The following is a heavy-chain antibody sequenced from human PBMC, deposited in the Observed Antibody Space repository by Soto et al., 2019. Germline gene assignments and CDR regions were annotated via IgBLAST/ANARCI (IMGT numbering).Heavy chain of an antibody. CDR2: ISYDGSNK. V-gene: IGHV3-30-3*01. Sequence: GGSLRLSCAASGFTFSSYAMHWVRQAPGKGLEWVAVISYDGSNKYYADSVKGRFTIPRDNSKNTLYLQMNSLRAEDTAVYYCAKDRRIAVAGFDYWGQGTLVTVSS. CDR3: AKDRRIAVAGFDY. J-gene: IGHJ4*02. D-gene: IGHD6-19*01. CDR1: GFTFSSYA.